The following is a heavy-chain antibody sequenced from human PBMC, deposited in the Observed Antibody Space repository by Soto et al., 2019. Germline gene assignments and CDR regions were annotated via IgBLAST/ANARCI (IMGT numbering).Heavy chain of an antibody. Sequence: ASVKVSCKASGYTFTGYYMHWVRQAPGQGLEWMGWINPNSGGTNYAQKFQGRVTMTRDTSISTAYMELSRLRSDDTAVYYCARGVRAYYYYYGMDVWGQGTTVTVSS. V-gene: IGHV1-2*02. CDR3: ARGVRAYYYYYGMDV. J-gene: IGHJ6*02. CDR2: INPNSGGT. D-gene: IGHD3-10*02. CDR1: GYTFTGYY.